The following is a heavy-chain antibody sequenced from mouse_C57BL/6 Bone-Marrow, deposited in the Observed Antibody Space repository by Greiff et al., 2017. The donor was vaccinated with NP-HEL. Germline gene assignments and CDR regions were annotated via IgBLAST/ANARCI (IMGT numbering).Heavy chain of an antibody. D-gene: IGHD1-1*01. V-gene: IGHV1-50*01. J-gene: IGHJ3*01. CDR2: IDPSDSYT. CDR3: ARKAYYGRSYEFAY. CDR1: GYTFTTYW. Sequence: QVQLKQPGAELVKPGASVKLSCKASGYTFTTYWIQWVKQRPGQGLEWIGEIDPSDSYTNYNQKFKGKATLTVDTSSSTANMQLSSLTSEDSAVYYCARKAYYGRSYEFAYWGQGTLVTVSA.